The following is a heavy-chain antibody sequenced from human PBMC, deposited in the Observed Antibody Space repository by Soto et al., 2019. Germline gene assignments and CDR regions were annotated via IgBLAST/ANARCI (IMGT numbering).Heavy chain of an antibody. V-gene: IGHV3-7*01. D-gene: IGHD4-17*01. CDR3: AREGHDYGSGYNY. J-gene: IGHJ4*02. Sequence: GGSLRLSCAASGFTFSTYWMSWVRQAPGKGLEWVANIKQDGSEKYYVDSVKGRFTVSRDNAKNSLYLQMNSLRAEDTAVYYCAREGHDYGSGYNYWGQGTLVTVSS. CDR2: IKQDGSEK. CDR1: GFTFSTYW.